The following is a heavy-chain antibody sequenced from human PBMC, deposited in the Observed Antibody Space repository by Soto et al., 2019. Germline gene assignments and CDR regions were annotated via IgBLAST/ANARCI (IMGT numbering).Heavy chain of an antibody. D-gene: IGHD3-22*01. J-gene: IGHJ5*02. Sequence: LRLSCVASGFTFSNYAMHWVRQAPGKGLEWVSVISDDGNNKYYADSVKGRFTISRDKSKNTLYLQMNSLRAEDTAVYYCARGLVVVISRDWFDPWGQGTLVTVSS. CDR3: ARGLVVVISRDWFDP. CDR1: GFTFSNYA. V-gene: IGHV3-30-3*01. CDR2: ISDDGNNK.